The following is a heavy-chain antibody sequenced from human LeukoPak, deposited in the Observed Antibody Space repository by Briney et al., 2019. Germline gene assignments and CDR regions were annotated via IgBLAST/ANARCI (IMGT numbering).Heavy chain of an antibody. CDR3: ARVSLGLADY. CDR2: IIPIFGTA. V-gene: IGHV1-69*13. J-gene: IGHJ4*02. Sequence: ASVKVSCKASGGTFSSYAISWVRQAPGQGLEWMGEIIPIFGTANYAQKFQGRVTITADESTSTAYMKLSSLRAEDTAVYYCARVSLGLADYWGQGTLVTVSS. CDR1: GGTFSSYA.